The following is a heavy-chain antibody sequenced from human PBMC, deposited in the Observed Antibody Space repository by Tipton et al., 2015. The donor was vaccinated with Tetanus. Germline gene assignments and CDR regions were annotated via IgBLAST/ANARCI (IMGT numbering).Heavy chain of an antibody. V-gene: IGHV3-74*01. CDR1: GFTSSSYW. J-gene: IGHJ4*02. D-gene: IGHD2-2*01. Sequence: SLRLSCAASGFTSSSYWMHWVRQAPGQGLVWVSRFNSDGSGTSYADSVKGRFTISRDNAKKTLYLQMNSLRAEDTAVYYCASGPVIVVVPAAYDYGGQGTLVTVSS. CDR3: ASGPVIVVVPAAYDY. CDR2: FNSDGSGT.